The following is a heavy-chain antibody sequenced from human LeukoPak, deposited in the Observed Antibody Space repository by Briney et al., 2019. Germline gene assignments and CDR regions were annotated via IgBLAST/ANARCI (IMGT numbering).Heavy chain of an antibody. V-gene: IGHV3-48*04. CDR3: ARDHNYAFDN. Sequence: GGSLRLSCAASGFMLSDYSMNRVRQAPGKGLEWISYVGISSGNTKYADSVKGRFTISGDSAKNSVYLQMNNLRVEDTALYYCARDHNYAFDNWGQGTLVTVSS. D-gene: IGHD4-11*01. CDR2: VGISSGNT. CDR1: GFMLSDYS. J-gene: IGHJ4*02.